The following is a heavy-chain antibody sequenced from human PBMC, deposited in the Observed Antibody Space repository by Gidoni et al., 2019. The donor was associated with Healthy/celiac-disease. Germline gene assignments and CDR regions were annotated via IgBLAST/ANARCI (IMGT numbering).Heavy chain of an antibody. D-gene: IGHD3-16*02. V-gene: IGHV4-4*02. Sequence: QVQLQESGPGLVKPSGTLSLTCAVSGGSISSSNWWSWVRQPPGKGLEWIGEIYHSGSTNYNPSLKSRVTISVDKSKNQFSLKLSSVTAADTAVYYCARDPVTFGGVIAPVGWFDPWGQGTLVTVSS. CDR1: GGSISSSNW. CDR2: IYHSGST. J-gene: IGHJ5*02. CDR3: ARDPVTFGGVIAPVGWFDP.